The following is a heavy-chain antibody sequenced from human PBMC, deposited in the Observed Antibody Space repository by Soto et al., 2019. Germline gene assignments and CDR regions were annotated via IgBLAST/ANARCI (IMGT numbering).Heavy chain of an antibody. CDR1: GFILSDCA. CDR2: ISSSSSVI. J-gene: IGHJ6*03. CDR3: ARDLSWGSNWYYYMDV. V-gene: IGHV3-48*01. D-gene: IGHD7-27*01. Sequence: ESGGGLVQPGGSLRLSCATSGFILSDCAMNWVRQAPGKGLEWVSYISSSSSVIDYADSVKDRFTVSRDNARNSLYLQMNSLRAEDTAVYYCARDLSWGSNWYYYMDVWGKGTTVTVSS.